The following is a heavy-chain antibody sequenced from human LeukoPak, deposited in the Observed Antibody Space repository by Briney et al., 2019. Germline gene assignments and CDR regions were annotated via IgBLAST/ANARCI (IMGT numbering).Heavy chain of an antibody. CDR2: IKQDGSEK. Sequence: QPGGSPRLSCAASGFTFSSYWMSWVRQAPGKGLEWVANIKQDGSEKYYVDSVKGRFTISRDNAKNSLYLQMNSLRAEDTAVYYCARGPDYYYDRANLGAFDIWGQGTMVTVSS. V-gene: IGHV3-7*01. CDR3: ARGPDYYYDRANLGAFDI. CDR1: GFTFSSYW. D-gene: IGHD3-22*01. J-gene: IGHJ3*02.